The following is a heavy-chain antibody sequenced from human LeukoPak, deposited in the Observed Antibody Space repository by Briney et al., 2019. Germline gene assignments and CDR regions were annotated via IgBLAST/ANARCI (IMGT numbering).Heavy chain of an antibody. CDR3: AREGDDYGDPAAFDI. Sequence: GGSLRLSCAASGFTFSDYLMSWVRQAPGKGLEWVSVIYSGGSTYYADSVKGRFTISRDNSKSTLYLQMNSLRAEDTAVYYCAREGDDYGDPAAFDIWGQGTMVTVSS. CDR2: IYSGGST. V-gene: IGHV3-66*01. CDR1: GFTFSDYL. D-gene: IGHD4-17*01. J-gene: IGHJ3*02.